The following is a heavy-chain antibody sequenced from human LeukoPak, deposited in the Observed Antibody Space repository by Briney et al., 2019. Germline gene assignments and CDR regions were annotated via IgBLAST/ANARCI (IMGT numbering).Heavy chain of an antibody. CDR1: GFTFSSYS. V-gene: IGHV3-23*01. CDR2: ISGSGGST. Sequence: GGSLRLSCAASGFTFSSYSMNWVRQAPGKGLEWVSAISGSGGSTYYADSVKGRFTISRDNSKNTLYLQMNSLRAEDTAVYYCAKEDTGYSYGGNFDYWGQGTLVTVSS. D-gene: IGHD5-18*01. J-gene: IGHJ4*02. CDR3: AKEDTGYSYGGNFDY.